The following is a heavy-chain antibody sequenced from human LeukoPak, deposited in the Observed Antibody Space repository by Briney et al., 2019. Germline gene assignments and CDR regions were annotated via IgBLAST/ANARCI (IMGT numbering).Heavy chain of an antibody. CDR1: GFTFSSYD. Sequence: GGSLRLSCLASGFTFSSYDLQWVRQTPGKGLEYVSAISSNGGSTYYADSVKGRFTISRDNSKNTLYLQMSSLGAEDTAVYYCVNSQIYRWGQGTLVTVSS. CDR2: ISSNGGST. V-gene: IGHV3-64D*09. J-gene: IGHJ5*02. CDR3: VNSQIYR.